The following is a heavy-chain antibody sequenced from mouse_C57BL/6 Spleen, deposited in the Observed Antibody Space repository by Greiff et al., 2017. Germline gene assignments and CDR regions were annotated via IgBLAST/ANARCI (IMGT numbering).Heavy chain of an antibody. Sequence: QVQLKQPGAELVKPGASVKMSCKASGYTFTSYWITWVKQRPGQGLEWIGDIYPGSGSTNYNEKFKSKATLTVDTSSSTAYMQLSSLTSEDSAVYYCAREWASRGRNDWGQGTTLTVAS. CDR2: IYPGSGST. J-gene: IGHJ2*01. V-gene: IGHV1-55*01. D-gene: IGHD3-1*01. CDR3: AREWASRGRND. CDR1: GYTFTSYW.